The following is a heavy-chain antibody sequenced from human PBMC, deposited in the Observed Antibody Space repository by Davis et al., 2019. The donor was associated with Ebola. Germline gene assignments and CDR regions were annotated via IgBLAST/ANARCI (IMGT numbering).Heavy chain of an antibody. CDR3: ARDPEYQLLFAYFDY. V-gene: IGHV3-7*01. D-gene: IGHD2-2*01. J-gene: IGHJ4*02. Sequence: PGGSLRLSCAASGFTFSSYWMSWVRQAPGKRLEWVANIKQDGSEKYYVDSVKGRFTISRDNAKNSLYLQMNSLRAEDTAVYYCARDPEYQLLFAYFDYWGQGTLVTVSS. CDR1: GFTFSSYW. CDR2: IKQDGSEK.